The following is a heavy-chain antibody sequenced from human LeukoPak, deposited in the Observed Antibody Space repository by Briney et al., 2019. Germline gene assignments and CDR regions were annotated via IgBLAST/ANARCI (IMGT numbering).Heavy chain of an antibody. Sequence: ASVKVSCKVSAYTLTELSMHWVRQAPGKGLEWMGGFDPEDGETIYAQKFQGRVTMTRNTSISTAYMELSSLRSEDTAVYYCARGPEILPYYVWGSYRYYYFDYWGQGTLVTVSS. D-gene: IGHD3-16*02. CDR2: FDPEDGET. CDR1: AYTLTELS. J-gene: IGHJ4*02. V-gene: IGHV1-24*01. CDR3: ARGPEILPYYVWGSYRYYYFDY.